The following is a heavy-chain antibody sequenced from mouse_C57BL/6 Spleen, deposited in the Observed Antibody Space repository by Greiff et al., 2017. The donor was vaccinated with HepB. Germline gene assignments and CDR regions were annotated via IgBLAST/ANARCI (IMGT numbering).Heavy chain of an antibody. J-gene: IGHJ4*01. Sequence: QVQLQQPGAELVKPGASVKVSCKASGYTFTSYWMHWVKQRPGQGLEWIGRIHPSDSDTNYNQKFKGKATLTVDKSSSTAYMQLSSLTSEDSAVYYCAIEGGYYVWDYYAMDNWGQGTSVTVSS. CDR2: IHPSDSDT. V-gene: IGHV1-74*01. CDR3: AIEGGYYVWDYYAMDN. CDR1: GYTFTSYW. D-gene: IGHD2-3*01.